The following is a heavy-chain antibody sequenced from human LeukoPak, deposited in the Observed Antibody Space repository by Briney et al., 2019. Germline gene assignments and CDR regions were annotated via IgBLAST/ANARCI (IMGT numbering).Heavy chain of an antibody. D-gene: IGHD5-24*01. V-gene: IGHV2-70*11. Sequence: FGPALVKPTQTLTLTCTFYGFSLSSPGMCVSWIRQPPGKALEWLARIDWDYDTYYNTSLKTRLTISKDTPKNQVVLTMTNMDPVDTATYYCARIPLRDDYQSYAFDMRGQGTMVSVSS. J-gene: IGHJ3*02. CDR1: GFSLSSPGMC. CDR2: IDWDYDT. CDR3: ARIPLRDDYQSYAFDM.